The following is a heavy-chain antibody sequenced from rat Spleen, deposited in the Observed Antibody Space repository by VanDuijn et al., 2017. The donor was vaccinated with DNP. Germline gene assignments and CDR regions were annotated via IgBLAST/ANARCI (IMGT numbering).Heavy chain of an antibody. J-gene: IGHJ2*01. CDR2: IRYDGGST. D-gene: IGHD4-1*01. CDR3: ARHVLPLRVWDY. V-gene: IGHV5-22*01. Sequence: EVQLVESGGGSVQPGRSLKLSCAASGFTFSDYYMAWVRQAPTKGLEWVAYIRYDGGSTYYGDSVKGRFTISRDNAKNTLYLQMNRLRSEDMATYYCARHVLPLRVWDYWGQGVMVTVSS. CDR1: GFTFSDYY.